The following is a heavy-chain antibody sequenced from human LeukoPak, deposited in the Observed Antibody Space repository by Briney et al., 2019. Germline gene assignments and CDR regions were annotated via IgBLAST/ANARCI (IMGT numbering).Heavy chain of an antibody. V-gene: IGHV3-30*18. J-gene: IGHJ4*02. CDR3: AKEGQTPYSSKFSFDY. D-gene: IGHD6-13*01. Sequence: PGGSLRLSCAASGLTFKSYGLHWVRQAPGKGLEWVAVISSGGTTTYYADSVKGRFIISRDNSKNTLYLQMNSLRIEDTAVYYCAKEGQTPYSSKFSFDYWGQGTLVTVSS. CDR1: GLTFKSYG. CDR2: ISSGGTTT.